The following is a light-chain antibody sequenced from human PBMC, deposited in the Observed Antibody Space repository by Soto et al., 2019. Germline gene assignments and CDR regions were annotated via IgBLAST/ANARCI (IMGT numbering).Light chain of an antibody. J-gene: IGKJ5*01. CDR1: QRVSSY. CDR2: DAS. V-gene: IGKV3-11*01. Sequence: EIVLTQSPATLSLSPGARATLSCRASQRVSSYLAWYQQEPGQAPRLLIYDASNRATDIPARFSGSGAGTDFALTISSLEPEDFAVYYCQQRSNWPPTTFGQGTRLEI. CDR3: QQRSNWPPTT.